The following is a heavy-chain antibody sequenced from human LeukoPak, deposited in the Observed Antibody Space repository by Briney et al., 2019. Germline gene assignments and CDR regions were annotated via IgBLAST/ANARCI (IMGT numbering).Heavy chain of an antibody. J-gene: IGHJ4*02. CDR2: INHSGST. CDR1: GGSFSGYY. Sequence: SETLSLTCAVYGGSFSGYYWSWIRQPPGKGLEWIGEINHSGSTNYNPSLKSRVTISVDTSKNQFSLKLSSVTAADTAVYYCARGGGTYSSSWYRYWGQGTLVTVSS. D-gene: IGHD6-13*01. V-gene: IGHV4-34*01. CDR3: ARGGGTYSSSWYRY.